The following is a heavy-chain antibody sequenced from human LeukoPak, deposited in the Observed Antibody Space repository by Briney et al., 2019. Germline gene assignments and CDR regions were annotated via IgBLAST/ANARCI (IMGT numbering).Heavy chain of an antibody. J-gene: IGHJ1*01. CDR2: ISSSWSTI. Sequence: PGGTLGLSCAASGFTFRPYEMNWVRQAPGKGREGGSYISSSWSTIYYADAVEGRFTISRDNANHLLYVHVNSLRAEDTAVYYCARTMDSRGPWDFQHWGQGTLVTVSS. CDR3: ARTMDSRGPWDFQH. V-gene: IGHV3-48*03. CDR1: GFTFRPYE. D-gene: IGHD3-22*01.